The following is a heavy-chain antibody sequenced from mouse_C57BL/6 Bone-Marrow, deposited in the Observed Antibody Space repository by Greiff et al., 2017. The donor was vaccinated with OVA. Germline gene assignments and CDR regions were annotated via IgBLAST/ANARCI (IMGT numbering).Heavy chain of an antibody. Sequence: QVQLQQSGAELARPGASVKLSCKASGYTFTSYGISWVKQRTGQGLEWIGEIYPRSGNTYYNEKFKGKATLTADKSSSTAYMELRSLTSEDSAVYFCARHYYGYDLNYFDYWGQGTTLTVSS. CDR1: GYTFTSYG. D-gene: IGHD2-2*01. V-gene: IGHV1-81*01. CDR3: ARHYYGYDLNYFDY. CDR2: IYPRSGNT. J-gene: IGHJ2*01.